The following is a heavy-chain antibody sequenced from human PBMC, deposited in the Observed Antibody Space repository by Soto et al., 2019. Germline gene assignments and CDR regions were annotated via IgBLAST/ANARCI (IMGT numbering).Heavy chain of an antibody. J-gene: IGHJ1*01. D-gene: IGHD4-17*01. Sequence: GESLKIFCKGSGYSFTNYWIGWVRQMPGKGLEWMAIIYPGDSDTRYSPSFQGPVTISADRSSSTAYLQWSSLKASDTAMYYCVRQFKEGLPYFHHWGQGTLVTVSS. CDR1: GYSFTNYW. CDR2: IYPGDSDT. V-gene: IGHV5-51*01. CDR3: VRQFKEGLPYFHH.